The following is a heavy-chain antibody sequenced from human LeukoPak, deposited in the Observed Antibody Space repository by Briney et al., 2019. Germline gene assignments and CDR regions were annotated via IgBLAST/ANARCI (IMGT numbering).Heavy chain of an antibody. CDR2: IYYSGST. D-gene: IGHD6-13*01. CDR1: GGSISSSSYY. V-gene: IGHV4-39*07. CDR3: ARGRYSSTGNWFDP. Sequence: SETLSLTCAVSGGSISSSSYYWGWIRQPPGKGLEWIGSIYYSGSTYYNPSLKGRVTISVDTSKNQFSLKLSSVTAADTAVYYCARGRYSSTGNWFDPWGQGTLVTVSS. J-gene: IGHJ5*02.